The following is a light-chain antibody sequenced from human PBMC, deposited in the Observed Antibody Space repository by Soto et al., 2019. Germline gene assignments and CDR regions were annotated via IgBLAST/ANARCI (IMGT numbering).Light chain of an antibody. CDR3: SSYAGSNIHYV. CDR2: SNN. J-gene: IGLJ1*01. CDR1: SSNIRSNT. Sequence: QSVLTQPPSASGTPGQRVTISCSGSSSNIRSNTVNWYQQLPGTAPKLLIYSNNQRPSGVPDRFSGSKSGISASLAISGLQSEDEADYYCSSYAGSNIHYVFGTGTKLTVL. V-gene: IGLV1-44*01.